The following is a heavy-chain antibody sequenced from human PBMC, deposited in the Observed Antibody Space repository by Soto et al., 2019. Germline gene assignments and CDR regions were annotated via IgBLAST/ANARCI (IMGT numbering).Heavy chain of an antibody. CDR1: GFTFSSYG. CDR3: AKDRRIAPRSGMDV. Sequence: QVQLVESGGGVVQPGRSLRLSCAASGFTFSSYGMHWVRQAPGKGLEWVAVISYDGSNKYYADPVKGRFTISRDNSKNTLYLQMNSLRAEDTAVYYCAKDRRIAPRSGMDVWDQGTTVTVSS. CDR2: ISYDGSNK. J-gene: IGHJ6*02. V-gene: IGHV3-30*18. D-gene: IGHD6-6*01.